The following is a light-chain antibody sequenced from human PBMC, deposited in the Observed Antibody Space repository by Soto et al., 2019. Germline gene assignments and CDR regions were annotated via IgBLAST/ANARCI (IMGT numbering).Light chain of an antibody. CDR2: GAS. CDR1: QRVSSSY. J-gene: IGKJ1*01. V-gene: IGKV3-20*01. CDR3: QQYGSSPPWT. Sequence: EIVLTQSPGTLSLSPGERATLSCRASQRVSSSYLAWYQQKPGQAPRLLIYGASSRATGIPDRFSGSGSGTDFTLTISRLEPEDFAEYYCQQYGSSPPWTFGQGTKVEIK.